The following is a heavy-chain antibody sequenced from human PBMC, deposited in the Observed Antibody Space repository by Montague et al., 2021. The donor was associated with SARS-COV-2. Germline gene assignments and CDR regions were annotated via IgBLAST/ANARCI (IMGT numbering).Heavy chain of an antibody. V-gene: IGHV4-34*01. J-gene: IGHJ4*02. CDR3: ARGSSFVTIFGVVITDPLFDY. Sequence: SETLSLTCAVYGGSFSGYYWSWIRQPPGKGLEWIGEINHSGSTNXNPSLKSRVTISVDTSKNQFSLKLSSVTAADTAVYYCARGSSFVTIFGVVITDPLFDYWGQGTRVTVSS. D-gene: IGHD3-3*01. CDR2: INHSGST. CDR1: GGSFSGYY.